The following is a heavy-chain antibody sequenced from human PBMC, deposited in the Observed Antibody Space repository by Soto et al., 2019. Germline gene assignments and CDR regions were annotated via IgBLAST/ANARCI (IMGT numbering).Heavy chain of an antibody. CDR3: AREVSYEYYFDY. Sequence: ASGQVACEASCYTFTSYGISWVRQAPGQGLEWMGWISAYNGNTNYAQKLQGRVTMTTDTSTSTAYMELRSLRSDDTAVYYCAREVSYEYYFDYWGQGTLVTVSS. D-gene: IGHD1-26*01. J-gene: IGHJ4*02. V-gene: IGHV1-18*01. CDR2: ISAYNGNT. CDR1: CYTFTSYG.